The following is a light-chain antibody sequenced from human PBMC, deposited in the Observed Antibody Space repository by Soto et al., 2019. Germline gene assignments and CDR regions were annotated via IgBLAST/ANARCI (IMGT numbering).Light chain of an antibody. CDR1: SGHRSYI. CDR3: ETWDSHTRV. Sequence: QSVLTQSSSASASLGSSVKLTCTLSSGHRSYIIAWHQQQPGKAPRYLMKLEGSGSYNKGSGVPDRFSGSSSGADRYLTISNLPFEDEADYYCETWDSHTRVFGGGTKLTVL. J-gene: IGLJ3*02. CDR2: LEGSGSY. V-gene: IGLV4-60*02.